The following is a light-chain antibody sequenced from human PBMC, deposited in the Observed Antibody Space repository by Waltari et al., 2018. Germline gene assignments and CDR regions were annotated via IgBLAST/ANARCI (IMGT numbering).Light chain of an antibody. J-gene: IGLJ2*01. CDR2: GND. CDR1: TSNIGNNY. V-gene: IGLV1-51*02. Sequence: SVLTQPPSVSAAPGQKVTISCSGSTSNIGNNYVSWYQQFPGAAPKVLIYGNDKRTTGTPDRFSGSKSGTSATLEITGLQTGDEADYYCGTWDNTLSAVFGGGTKVTVL. CDR3: GTWDNTLSAV.